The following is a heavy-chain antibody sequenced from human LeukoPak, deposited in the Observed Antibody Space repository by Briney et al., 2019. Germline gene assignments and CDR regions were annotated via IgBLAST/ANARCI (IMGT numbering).Heavy chain of an antibody. Sequence: SETLSLTCAVYGGSFSGYYWSWIRQPPGKGLEWIGEINHSGSTNYNPSLKSRVTISVDTSKNQFSLKLSSVTAADTAVYYCARGQGRGYYHGMDVWGKGTTVTVSS. D-gene: IGHD3-10*01. CDR1: GGSFSGYY. CDR2: INHSGST. CDR3: ARGQGRGYYHGMDV. V-gene: IGHV4-34*01. J-gene: IGHJ6*04.